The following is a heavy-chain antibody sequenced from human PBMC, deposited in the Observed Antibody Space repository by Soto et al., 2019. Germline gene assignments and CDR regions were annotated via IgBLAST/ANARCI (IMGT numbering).Heavy chain of an antibody. V-gene: IGHV3-9*01. Sequence: GGSLRLSCAASGFTFDDYAMHWVRQAPGKGLEWVSGISWNSGSIGYADSVKGRFTISRDNAKNSLYLQMNSLRAEDTALYYCAKAPITVAGTVFDYWGQGTLVTVSS. J-gene: IGHJ4*02. CDR1: GFTFDDYA. CDR3: AKAPITVAGTVFDY. D-gene: IGHD6-19*01. CDR2: ISWNSGSI.